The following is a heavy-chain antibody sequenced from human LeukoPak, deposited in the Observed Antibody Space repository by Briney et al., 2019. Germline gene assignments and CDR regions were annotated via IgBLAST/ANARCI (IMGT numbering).Heavy chain of an antibody. J-gene: IGHJ4*02. V-gene: IGHV4-38-2*02. CDR3: ARASNWNYFDY. CDR1: GYSISSGYY. CDR2: IYHSGST. Sequence: SETLSLTCTVSGYSISSGYYWGWIRQPPGKGLEWIGSIYHSGSTYYNPSLKSRVTISVDKSKNQFPLKLSSVTAADTAVYYCARASNWNYFDYWGQGTLVTVSS. D-gene: IGHD1-1*01.